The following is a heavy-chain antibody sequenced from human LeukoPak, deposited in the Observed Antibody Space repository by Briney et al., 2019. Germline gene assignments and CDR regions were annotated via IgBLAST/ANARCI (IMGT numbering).Heavy chain of an antibody. J-gene: IGHJ6*03. CDR3: AADPYYYDSSGYPNYYYMDV. Sequence: ASVKVSCKASGYTFTSSDINWVRQATGQGPEWMGWMNPNSGNTGYTQKFQGRVTLTRNTSISTAYMELSSLRSEDTAVYYCAADPYYYDSSGYPNYYYMDVWGKGTTVTISS. V-gene: IGHV1-8*01. CDR1: GYTFTSSD. CDR2: MNPNSGNT. D-gene: IGHD3-22*01.